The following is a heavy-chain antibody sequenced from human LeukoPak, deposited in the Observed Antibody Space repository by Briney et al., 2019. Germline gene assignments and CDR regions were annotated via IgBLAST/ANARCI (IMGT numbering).Heavy chain of an antibody. CDR2: INSDGSST. D-gene: IGHD2-21*01. J-gene: IGHJ4*02. V-gene: IGHV3-74*01. Sequence: GGSLRLSCAASGFTFSSYWMHWVRQAPGKGLVWVSRINSDGSSTSYADSVKGRFTISRDNAKNTLYLQMNSLRAEDMAVYYCARFVRGGDCFDYWGQGTLVTVSS. CDR3: ARFVRGGDCFDY. CDR1: GFTFSSYW.